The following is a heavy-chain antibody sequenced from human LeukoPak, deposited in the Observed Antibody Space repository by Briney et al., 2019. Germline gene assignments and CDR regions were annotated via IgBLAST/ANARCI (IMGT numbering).Heavy chain of an antibody. CDR1: GFTFSSYS. V-gene: IGHV3-53*01. Sequence: PGGSLRLSCAASGFTFSSYSMNWVRQAPGKGLEWVSVIYSGGSTYYVDSVKGRFTISRDNSKNTLYLQMNSLRAEDTAVYYCARTPPGLRGGRELDYWGQGTLVTVSS. CDR3: ARTPPGLRGGRELDY. J-gene: IGHJ4*02. CDR2: IYSGGST. D-gene: IGHD4-17*01.